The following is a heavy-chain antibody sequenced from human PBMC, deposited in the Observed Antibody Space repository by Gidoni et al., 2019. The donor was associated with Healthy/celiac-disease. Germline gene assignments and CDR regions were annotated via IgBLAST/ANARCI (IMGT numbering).Heavy chain of an antibody. J-gene: IGHJ3*02. Sequence: QVQRVQSGAEVKKPGSSVKVSCKASGGPFSSYAISWVRQAPGQGLEWMGGIIPIFGTANYAQKFQGRVTITADESTSTAYMELSSLRSEDTAVYYCAREIEWELDRSAFDIWGQGTMVTVSS. V-gene: IGHV1-69*01. CDR3: AREIEWELDRSAFDI. D-gene: IGHD1-26*01. CDR1: GGPFSSYA. CDR2: IIPIFGTA.